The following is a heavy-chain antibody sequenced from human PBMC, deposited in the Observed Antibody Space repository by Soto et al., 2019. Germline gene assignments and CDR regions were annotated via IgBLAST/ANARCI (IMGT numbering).Heavy chain of an antibody. J-gene: IGHJ4*02. V-gene: IGHV4-59*01. Sequence: PSETLSLTCPVSGCSISSYYWSWIRQPPGKGLEWIGYIYYSGSTNYNPSLKSRVTISVDTSKNQFSLKLSSVTAADTAVYYCARAVPDIYYDSSGYSFDYWGQGTLVNVSS. D-gene: IGHD3-22*01. CDR3: ARAVPDIYYDSSGYSFDY. CDR1: GCSISSYY. CDR2: IYYSGST.